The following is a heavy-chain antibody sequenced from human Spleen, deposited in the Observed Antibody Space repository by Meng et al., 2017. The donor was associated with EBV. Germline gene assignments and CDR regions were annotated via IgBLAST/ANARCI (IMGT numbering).Heavy chain of an antibody. CDR2: IYHSGST. CDR1: GGSISRNNC. J-gene: IGHJ4*02. CDR3: ARVSYFYGARYYFDY. Sequence: QVKRQQSVHGLIKPSGTLCLTCDVSGGSISRNNCWSWVRQPPGKGLEWIGEIYHSGSTNYNASLKSRVIISVDKSKNQFSLKLSSVTAADTAVYYCARVSYFYGARYYFDYWGQGTLVTVSS. D-gene: IGHD4/OR15-4a*01. V-gene: IGHV4-4*02.